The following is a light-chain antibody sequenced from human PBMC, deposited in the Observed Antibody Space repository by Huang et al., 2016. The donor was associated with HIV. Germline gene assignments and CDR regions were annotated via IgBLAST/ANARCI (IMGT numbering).Light chain of an antibody. V-gene: IGKV3-15*01. CDR1: QRVSRK. J-gene: IGKJ1*01. CDR3: QQYYDSPPWT. CDR2: YGS. Sequence: MTQSPATLSVSPGERATLSCRASQRVSRKLAWYQQNPGQDPRLLIYYGSTRATGIPVRFSGTGSGTEFTLTINSLQSEDFAVYYCQQYYDSPPWTFGQGTKVEIK.